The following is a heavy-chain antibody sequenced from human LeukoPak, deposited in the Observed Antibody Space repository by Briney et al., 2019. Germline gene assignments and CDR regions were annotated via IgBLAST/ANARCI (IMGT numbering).Heavy chain of an antibody. CDR3: ARELPGIAAAGSYYFDY. Sequence: GGSPRLSCAASGFTFSSYSMNWVRQAPGKGLEWVSSISSSSSYIYYADSVKGRFTISRDNAKNSLYLQMNSLRAEDTAVYYCARELPGIAAAGSYYFDYWGQGTLVTVSS. D-gene: IGHD6-13*01. CDR1: GFTFSSYS. CDR2: ISSSSSYI. V-gene: IGHV3-21*01. J-gene: IGHJ4*02.